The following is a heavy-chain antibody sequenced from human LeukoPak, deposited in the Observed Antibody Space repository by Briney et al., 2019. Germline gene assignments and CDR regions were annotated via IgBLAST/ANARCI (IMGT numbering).Heavy chain of an antibody. CDR3: ARDRVVPAGPDAFDI. J-gene: IGHJ3*02. Sequence: KPSETLSLTCAVSGYSISSGYYWGWIRQPPGKGLERIGSIYHSGSTYYNPSLKSRVTISVDTSKNQFSLKLSSVTAADTAVYYCARDRVVPAGPDAFDIWGQGTMVTVSS. V-gene: IGHV4-38-2*02. CDR2: IYHSGST. D-gene: IGHD2-2*01. CDR1: GYSISSGYY.